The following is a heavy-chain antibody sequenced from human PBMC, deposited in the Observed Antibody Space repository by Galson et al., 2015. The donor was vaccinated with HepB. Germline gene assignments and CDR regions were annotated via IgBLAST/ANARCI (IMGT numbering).Heavy chain of an antibody. CDR1: GGSMTTYY. D-gene: IGHD3-22*01. CDR2: INIGLRT. CDR3: ARDAPHYYDGSGSPGWFDP. Sequence: SETLSLTCTVSGGSMTTYYWSWIRQPAGKGLEWIGRINIGLRTNYNASLKSRVTMSMDTSKNQFSLKLSSVTAADTAFYYCARDAPHYYDGSGSPGWFDPWGQGTLVSVAS. V-gene: IGHV4-4*07. J-gene: IGHJ5*02.